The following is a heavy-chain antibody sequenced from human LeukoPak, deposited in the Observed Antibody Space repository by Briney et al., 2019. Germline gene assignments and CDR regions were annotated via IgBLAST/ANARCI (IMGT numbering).Heavy chain of an antibody. CDR1: GGSISSYY. CDR3: ASANIVGATAIDC. D-gene: IGHD1-26*01. CDR2: INHSGST. Sequence: SETLSLTCTVSGGSISSYYWSWIRQSPGKGLEWIGEINHSGSTNYNPSLKSRVTISVDTSKNQFSLKLSSVTAADTAVYYCASANIVGATAIDCWGQGTLVTVSS. J-gene: IGHJ4*02. V-gene: IGHV4-34*01.